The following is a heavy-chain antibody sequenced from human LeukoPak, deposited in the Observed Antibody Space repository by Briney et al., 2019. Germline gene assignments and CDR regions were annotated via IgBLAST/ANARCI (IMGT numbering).Heavy chain of an antibody. J-gene: IGHJ4*02. D-gene: IGHD3-10*01. CDR2: IYYSGST. V-gene: IGHV4-59*01. CDR3: ASGRTTADY. Sequence: SETLSLTCTVSGGSISSYYWSWIRQPPGKGLEWIGYIYYSGSTNYNPSLKSRVTISVDTSKNQFSLKLSSVTAADTAVDYCASGRTTADYWGQGTLVTVSS. CDR1: GGSISSYY.